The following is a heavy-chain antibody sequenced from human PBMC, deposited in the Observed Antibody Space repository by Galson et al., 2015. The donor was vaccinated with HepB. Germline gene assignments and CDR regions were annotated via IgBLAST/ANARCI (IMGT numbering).Heavy chain of an antibody. V-gene: IGHV1-24*01. D-gene: IGHD1-26*01. CDR3: ATDPVIVVGATGARFDP. Sequence: SVKVSCKVSGYTLTELSMHWVRQAPGKGLEWMGGFDPEDGETIYAQKFQGRATMTEDTSTDTAYMELSSLRSEDTAVYYCATDPVIVVGATGARFDPWGQGTLVTVSS. CDR1: GYTLTELS. J-gene: IGHJ5*02. CDR2: FDPEDGET.